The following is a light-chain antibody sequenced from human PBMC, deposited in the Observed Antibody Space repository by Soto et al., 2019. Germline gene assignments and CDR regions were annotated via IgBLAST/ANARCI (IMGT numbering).Light chain of an antibody. CDR1: SRDLGGYNF. J-gene: IGLJ2*01. CDR3: AAWDDSLNGEVV. V-gene: IGLV2-8*01. Sequence: QSALTQSPSASGSPGQSVTISCTGTSRDLGGYNFVSWYQQHPGKAPKLMIYEVSKRLSGVPDRFSGSKSGNTASLTVSGLQADDEADYYCAAWDDSLNGEVVFGGGTKLTVL. CDR2: EVS.